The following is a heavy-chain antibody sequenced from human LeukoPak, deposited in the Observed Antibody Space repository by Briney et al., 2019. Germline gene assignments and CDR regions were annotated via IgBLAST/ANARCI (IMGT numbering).Heavy chain of an antibody. J-gene: IGHJ5*02. CDR2: IFTSGRT. Sequence: SETLSLTCTVSGGSVSSYCWSWVRQSPGKGLEWIGYIFTSGRTDYNPPLKSRVTMSVDTSKNQVSMELRFLTAADTAVYYCATSYDVKTAPYDLWGQGTLVTVS. CDR3: ATSYDVKTAPYDL. V-gene: IGHV4-4*09. D-gene: IGHD3-16*01. CDR1: GGSVSSYC.